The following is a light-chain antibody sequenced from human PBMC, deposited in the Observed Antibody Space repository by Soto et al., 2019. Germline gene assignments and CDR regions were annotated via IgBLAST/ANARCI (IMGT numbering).Light chain of an antibody. V-gene: IGKV3-15*01. CDR3: QQYQNLWT. CDR1: QTIYSN. Sequence: VITQSPATLSVSPGARATLSCRAGQTIYSNVAWYQQRPGQAPRLLIYRASTRATGVPARFSGSGSGTEFTLTISGLQSEDFALDDCQQYQNLWTFGQGTKVENK. CDR2: RAS. J-gene: IGKJ1*01.